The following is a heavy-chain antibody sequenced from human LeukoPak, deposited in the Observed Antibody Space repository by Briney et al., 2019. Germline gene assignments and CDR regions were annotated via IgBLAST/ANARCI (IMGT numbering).Heavy chain of an antibody. Sequence: PGGSLRLSCAASGFTFSSYGMHWVRQAPGKGLEWVAVISYDGSNKYYADSVKGRFTISRDNSKNTLYLQMNSLRAEDTAVYYCAKAWTMTTVTFFDYWGQGTLVTVSS. J-gene: IGHJ4*02. CDR2: ISYDGSNK. CDR1: GFTFSSYG. V-gene: IGHV3-30*18. D-gene: IGHD4-17*01. CDR3: AKAWTMTTVTFFDY.